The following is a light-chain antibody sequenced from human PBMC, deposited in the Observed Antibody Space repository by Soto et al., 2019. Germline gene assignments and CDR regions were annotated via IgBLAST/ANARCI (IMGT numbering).Light chain of an antibody. Sequence: IHMTQSPSTLSASVGDRVTITCRASQSVRSWLAWYQQEPGKAPKLLISGATTLQSGVPSRFSGSGSGTNFTLTISSLQPEDFATYYCQQFKSYVSFGQGTRLEIK. J-gene: IGKJ5*01. CDR3: QQFKSYVS. CDR1: QSVRSW. V-gene: IGKV1-5*01. CDR2: GAT.